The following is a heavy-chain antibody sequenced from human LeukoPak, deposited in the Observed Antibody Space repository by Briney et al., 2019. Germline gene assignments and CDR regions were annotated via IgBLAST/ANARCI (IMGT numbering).Heavy chain of an antibody. D-gene: IGHD6-19*01. CDR3: ARVRGQYSSGWYSY. CDR2: ISSNGGST. J-gene: IGHJ4*02. CDR1: GGTFSSYA. V-gene: IGHV3-64*04. Sequence: SCKASGGTFSSYAMHWVRQAPGKGLEYVSAISSNGGSTYYADSVKGRFTISRDNSKNTLYLQMNSLRAEDTAVYYCARVRGQYSSGWYSYWGQGTLVTVSP.